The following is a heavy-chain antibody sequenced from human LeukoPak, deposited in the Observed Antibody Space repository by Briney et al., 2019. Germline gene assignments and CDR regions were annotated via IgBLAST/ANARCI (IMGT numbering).Heavy chain of an antibody. Sequence: GGSQSLFCAASGFTFTSYAMSWVRQAPGKGLEWVSTISGSGGSTYYADSVKGRFTISRDNSKNTLYLQMNSLRAEDTAVYSCAKNGEVLSWFDPWGQGTLVTVSS. J-gene: IGHJ5*02. CDR1: GFTFTSYA. D-gene: IGHD3-10*01. CDR3: AKNGEVLSWFDP. V-gene: IGHV3-23*01. CDR2: ISGSGGST.